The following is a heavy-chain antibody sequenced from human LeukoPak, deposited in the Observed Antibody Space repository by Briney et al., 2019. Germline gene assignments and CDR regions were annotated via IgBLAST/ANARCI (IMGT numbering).Heavy chain of an antibody. V-gene: IGHV4-38-2*02. CDR2: IHHGGTT. J-gene: IGHJ6*02. Sequence: SETLSLTCTVSGYSISSGYYWGWIRQPPGKGLEWIGSIHHGGTTYYNPSLKSRVTISVDTSKNQFSLKLSSVTAADTAVYYCARDVEPFTIYPRGMDVWGQGTTVTVSS. D-gene: IGHD3-9*01. CDR3: ARDVEPFTIYPRGMDV. CDR1: GYSISSGYY.